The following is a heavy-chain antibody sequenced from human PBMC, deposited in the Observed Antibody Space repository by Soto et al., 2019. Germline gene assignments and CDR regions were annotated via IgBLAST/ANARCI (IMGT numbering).Heavy chain of an antibody. J-gene: IGHJ5*02. D-gene: IGHD3-22*01. V-gene: IGHV1-69*01. CDR1: GGTFNSYD. CDR3: ARIYRPNCYDTSGFFKDNWFDP. Sequence: QVQLVQSGAEVKKPGSSMKVSCKASGGTFNSYDINWVRQSPGQGLEWMGGIVPIVETPKYAQKFQGRDTITANESTNTVYMELSSLRSEDTTMYYGARIYRPNCYDTSGFFKDNWFDPWGQGTLVTVSS. CDR2: IVPIVETP.